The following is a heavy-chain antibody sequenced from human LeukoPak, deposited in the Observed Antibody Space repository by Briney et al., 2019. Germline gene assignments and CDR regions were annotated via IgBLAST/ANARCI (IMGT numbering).Heavy chain of an antibody. Sequence: SETLFLTCTVSGGSISSYYWSWIRQPPGKGLEWIGYIYDSGSTNYNPSLKSRVTISVDTSKNQLSLKLSSVTAADTVVYYCARVEYYYDSSGYYYNRYFQHWGQGTLVTVSS. D-gene: IGHD3-22*01. CDR2: IYDSGST. V-gene: IGHV4-59*01. CDR3: ARVEYYYDSSGYYYNRYFQH. J-gene: IGHJ1*01. CDR1: GGSISSYY.